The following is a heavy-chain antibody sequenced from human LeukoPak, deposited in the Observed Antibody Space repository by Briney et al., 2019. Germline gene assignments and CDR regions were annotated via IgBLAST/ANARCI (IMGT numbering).Heavy chain of an antibody. V-gene: IGHV4-39*01. J-gene: IGHJ5*02. CDR3: ARPDTVSGGDDP. CDR1: GGSISSSNFY. D-gene: IGHD3-16*01. Sequence: SETLSLTCTVYGGSISSSNFYWGWIRHPPGKGLEWIGSIFYSGSTYYNPSLKSRVTISVDTSKNQFSLKLYSVTAADTAVYYCARPDTVSGGDDPCGQGTLVTVSS. CDR2: IFYSGST.